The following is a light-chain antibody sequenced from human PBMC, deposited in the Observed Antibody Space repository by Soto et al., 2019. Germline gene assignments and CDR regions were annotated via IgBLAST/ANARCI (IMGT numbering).Light chain of an antibody. Sequence: QSVLTQPASVSGSPGQSITISCTGTSSVVGSYNFVSWYQQHPGKAPKLMIYEASKRPSGVSNRFSGSKSGNTASLTISGLQPEDEADYYCCSYAGSSTYVFGAGTKVTVL. V-gene: IGLV2-23*01. J-gene: IGLJ1*01. CDR3: CSYAGSSTYV. CDR2: EAS. CDR1: SSVVGSYNF.